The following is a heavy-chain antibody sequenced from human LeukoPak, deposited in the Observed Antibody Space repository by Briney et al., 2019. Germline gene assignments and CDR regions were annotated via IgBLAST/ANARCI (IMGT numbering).Heavy chain of an antibody. J-gene: IGHJ6*03. CDR1: VCTFIIDS. Sequence: GGALRLSCAPSVCTFIIDSGSGVRPAQERAREWVSSTTSRGTYIFYTGSVRGGFTISREKAKNSLYMQINTQRAKHTPVYYCAKDFEVRGGYWGVVTGYYMDVWGKGTTVTIS. D-gene: IGHD2-15*01. CDR3: AKDFEVRGGYWGVVTGYYMDV. V-gene: IGHV3-21*03. CDR2: TTSRGTYI.